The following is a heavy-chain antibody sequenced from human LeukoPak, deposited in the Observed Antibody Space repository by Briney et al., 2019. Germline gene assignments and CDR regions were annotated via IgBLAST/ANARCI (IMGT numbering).Heavy chain of an antibody. J-gene: IGHJ4*02. CDR1: GFTFSSYW. V-gene: IGHV3-23*01. Sequence: GGSLRLSCAASGFTFSSYWMSWVRQAPGKGLEWVSGTGSTGVSTFYADSVKGRFTVSRDNSKNTLSLQMNSLRAEDTAVYYCAKDPGVVPAHYFDYWGQGTLVTVSS. CDR2: TGSTGVST. D-gene: IGHD2-2*01. CDR3: AKDPGVVPAHYFDY.